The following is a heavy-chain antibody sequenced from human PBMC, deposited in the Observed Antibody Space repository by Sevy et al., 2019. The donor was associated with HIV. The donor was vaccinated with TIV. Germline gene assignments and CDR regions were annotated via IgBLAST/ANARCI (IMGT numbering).Heavy chain of an antibody. J-gene: IGHJ3*02. D-gene: IGHD2-2*02. CDR2: IYTGDSDA. CDR1: GDIFPTYW. Sequence: GESLKISCRGSGDIFPTYWIGWVRQKPGEGLEWMGIIYTGDSDAIYSPSLQGQVIISVDKSISTAYLQWSSLKASDTAIYYCARLIKDSSGDTCYTRHGFDIWGQGTMVTVSS. CDR3: ARLIKDSSGDTCYTRHGFDI. V-gene: IGHV5-51*01.